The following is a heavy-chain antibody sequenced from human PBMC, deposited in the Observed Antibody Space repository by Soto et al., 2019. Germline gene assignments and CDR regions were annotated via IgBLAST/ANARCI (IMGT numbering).Heavy chain of an antibody. Sequence: SETLSLTCAVYGGSFSGYDWIWFRQPPGKGLEWIGEINHSGSTNYNPSLKSRVTMSVDTYKNQFSMKLSSVTAADTAVYYCARGYDILTGYSRPDYWGQGSLVAV. D-gene: IGHD3-9*01. J-gene: IGHJ4*02. CDR3: ARGYDILTGYSRPDY. CDR2: INHSGST. V-gene: IGHV4-34*01. CDR1: GGSFSGYD.